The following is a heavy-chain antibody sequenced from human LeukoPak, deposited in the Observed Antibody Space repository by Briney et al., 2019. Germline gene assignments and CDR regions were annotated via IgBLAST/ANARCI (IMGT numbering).Heavy chain of an antibody. CDR2: INHSGST. Sequence: SETLSFTCAVYGGSFSGYYWSWIRQPPGKGLEWIGEINHSGSTNYNPSLKSRVTISVDTSKNQFSLKLSSVTAADTAVYYCARGAQPHYYDSSGYKRAAFDIWGQGTMVTVSS. D-gene: IGHD3-22*01. CDR1: GGSFSGYY. V-gene: IGHV4-34*01. J-gene: IGHJ3*02. CDR3: ARGAQPHYYDSSGYKRAAFDI.